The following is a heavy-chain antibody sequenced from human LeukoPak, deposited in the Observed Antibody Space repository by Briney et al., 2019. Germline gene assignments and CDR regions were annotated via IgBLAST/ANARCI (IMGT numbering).Heavy chain of an antibody. CDR3: ARGALFCSSTSCRHLIRYGMDV. J-gene: IGHJ6*04. V-gene: IGHV4-34*01. D-gene: IGHD2-2*01. Sequence: SETLSLTCAVYGGSFSGYYWSWIRQPPGKGLEWIGEINHSGSTNYNPSLKSRVTISVDTSKNQFSLKLSSVTAADTAMYYCARGALFCSSTSCRHLIRYGMDVWGKGTTVTVSS. CDR1: GGSFSGYY. CDR2: INHSGST.